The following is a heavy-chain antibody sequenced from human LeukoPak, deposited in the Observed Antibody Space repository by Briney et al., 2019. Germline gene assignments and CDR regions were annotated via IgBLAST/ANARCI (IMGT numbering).Heavy chain of an antibody. Sequence: SETLSLTCAVYGGSFSGYYWSWIRQPPGKGLEWIGEINHSGSTNYNPSLKSRVTISVDTSKNQFSLKLSSVTAADTAVYYCARVEAMVRGVFDYWGQGTLVTVSS. D-gene: IGHD3-10*01. J-gene: IGHJ4*02. CDR1: GGSFSGYY. CDR3: ARVEAMVRGVFDY. V-gene: IGHV4-34*01. CDR2: INHSGST.